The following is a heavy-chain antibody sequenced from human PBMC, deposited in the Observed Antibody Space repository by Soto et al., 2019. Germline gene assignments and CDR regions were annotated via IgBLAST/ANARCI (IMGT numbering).Heavy chain of an antibody. Sequence: ASVKVSCKASGYTFTSYGISWVRQAPGQGLEWMGWISAYNGNTNYAQKLQGRVTMTTDTSTSTAYMELRSLRSDDTAMYYCARRQTVGPGGSHDYYYGMDVWGQGTTVTVSS. D-gene: IGHD1-26*01. J-gene: IGHJ6*02. CDR3: ARRQTVGPGGSHDYYYGMDV. V-gene: IGHV1-18*01. CDR2: ISAYNGNT. CDR1: GYTFTSYG.